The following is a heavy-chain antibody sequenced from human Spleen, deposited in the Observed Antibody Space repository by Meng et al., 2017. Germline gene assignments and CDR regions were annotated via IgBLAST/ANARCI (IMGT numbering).Heavy chain of an antibody. CDR1: GFIFSGSD. V-gene: IGHV3-73*01. D-gene: IGHD2-2*02. Sequence: GESLKISCAASGFIFSGSDIHWVRQASGKGLEWVGRITSKLHGFATSYSASVRGRFTLSRDDSTNTAYLQMSSLLIEDTALFYCTIYTTGHIWGRGTMVTVSS. J-gene: IGHJ3*02. CDR3: TIYTTGHI. CDR2: ITSKLHGFAT.